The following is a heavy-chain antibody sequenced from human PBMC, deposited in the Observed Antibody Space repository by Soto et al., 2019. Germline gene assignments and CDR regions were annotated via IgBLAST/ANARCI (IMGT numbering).Heavy chain of an antibody. J-gene: IGHJ6*02. CDR1: GFTFSNSW. D-gene: IGHD2-2*01. CDR2: IYSDGSIT. Sequence: EVQLVESGGGLVQPGGSLRLSCTASGFTFSNSWMHWARQAPGKGLVWVSHIYSDGSITAYADSVKGRFTISRDNAKNTLYLQMNSLRVEDTAVYYCATDGSYAQHVWGQGTTVTVSS. CDR3: ATDGSYAQHV. V-gene: IGHV3-74*01.